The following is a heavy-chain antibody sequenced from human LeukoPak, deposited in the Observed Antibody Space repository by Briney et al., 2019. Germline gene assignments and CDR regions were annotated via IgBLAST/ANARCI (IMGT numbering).Heavy chain of an antibody. CDR3: ARGRDGYKKFDY. V-gene: IGHV4-34*01. Sequence: PSETLSLTCAVYGGSFSGYYWSWIRQPPGKGLEWIGEINHSGSTNYNPSLESRVTISVDTSKNQFSLKLSSVTAADTAVYYCARGRDGYKKFDYWGQGTLVTVPS. D-gene: IGHD5-24*01. CDR2: INHSGST. CDR1: GGSFSGYY. J-gene: IGHJ4*02.